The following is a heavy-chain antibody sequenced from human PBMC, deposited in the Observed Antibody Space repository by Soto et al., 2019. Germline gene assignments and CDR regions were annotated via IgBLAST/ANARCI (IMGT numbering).Heavy chain of an antibody. Sequence: SETLSLTGTVSGGSISSYYWSWIRQPPGKGLEWIGYIYYSGSTNYNPSLKSRVTISVDTSKNQFSLKLSSVTAADTAVYYCAREGYSSGYYYYYGMDVWGQGTTVTVSS. CDR1: GGSISSYY. CDR3: AREGYSSGYYYYYGMDV. CDR2: IYYSGST. V-gene: IGHV4-59*01. J-gene: IGHJ6*02. D-gene: IGHD3-22*01.